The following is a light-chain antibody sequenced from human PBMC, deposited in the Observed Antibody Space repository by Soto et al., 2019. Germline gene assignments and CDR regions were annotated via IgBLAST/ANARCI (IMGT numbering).Light chain of an antibody. CDR2: GAS. Sequence: EIVLTQSPGTLSLSPGERATLSCRASQSVSRSYLAWYQQKPGQAPRLLIYGASSRATGIPDRFSGSGSGTDFTLTISRLEPEDFAVYYCQQYGGSPPNTFGQGTRVEIK. V-gene: IGKV3-20*01. J-gene: IGKJ2*01. CDR3: QQYGGSPPNT. CDR1: QSVSRSY.